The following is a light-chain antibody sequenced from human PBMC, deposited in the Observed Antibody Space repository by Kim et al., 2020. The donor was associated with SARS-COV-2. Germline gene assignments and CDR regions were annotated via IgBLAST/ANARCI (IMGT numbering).Light chain of an antibody. J-gene: IGLJ3*02. CDR1: SINVGSQG. Sequence: LTQPPSVSKGLRQTATFTCTGNSINVGSQGAAWLQHHRGHPPKLLSYRNNDRPSGISERFSASRSGITASLTISGLQPEDEADYYCSTWDTSLSAWVFGGGTQLTVL. V-gene: IGLV10-54*01. CDR3: STWDTSLSAWV. CDR2: RNN.